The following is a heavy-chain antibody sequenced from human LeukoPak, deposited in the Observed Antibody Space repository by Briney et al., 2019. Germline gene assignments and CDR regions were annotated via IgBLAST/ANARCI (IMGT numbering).Heavy chain of an antibody. CDR1: GFTFSSYA. J-gene: IGHJ5*02. CDR3: ARECSSTSCYSP. D-gene: IGHD2-2*01. Sequence: HPGGSLRLSCAASGFTFSSYAMSWVRQAPGKGLEWVSAISGSGGSTYYADSVKGRFTISRDNAKNSLFLQMNSLRAEYTAVYYCARECSSTSCYSPWGQGTLVTVSS. CDR2: ISGSGGST. V-gene: IGHV3-23*01.